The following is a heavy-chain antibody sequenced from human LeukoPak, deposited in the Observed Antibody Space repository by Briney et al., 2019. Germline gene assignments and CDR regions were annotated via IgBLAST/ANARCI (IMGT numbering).Heavy chain of an antibody. V-gene: IGHV1-2*02. Sequence: ASVKVSCKASGYTFTGYYMHWVRQAPGQGLEWMGWINPNSGGTNYAQEFQGRVTMTRDTSISTAYMELSRLRSDDTAVYYCARDGSGITYWGQGTLVTVSS. D-gene: IGHD3-10*01. CDR1: GYTFTGYY. CDR2: INPNSGGT. CDR3: ARDGSGITY. J-gene: IGHJ4*02.